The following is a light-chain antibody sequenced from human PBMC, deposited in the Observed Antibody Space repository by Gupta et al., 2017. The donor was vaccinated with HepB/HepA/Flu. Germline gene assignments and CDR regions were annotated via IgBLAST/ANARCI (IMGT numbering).Light chain of an antibody. J-gene: IGLJ1*01. CDR2: QND. V-gene: IGLV3-1*01. CDR1: TLRTKF. CDR3: QAWDRNTGGI. Sequence: SSALTQPPSVSVSPGQTATITCSGDTLRTKFACWYQQKSAQSPVLLIYQNDKRTAGIPERFSGSNSGNTATLTISGTQAVDEADYYCQAWDRNTGGIFGTGTRVTVL.